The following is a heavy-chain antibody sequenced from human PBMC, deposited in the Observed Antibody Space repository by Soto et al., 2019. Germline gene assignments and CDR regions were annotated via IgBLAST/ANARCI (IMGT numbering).Heavy chain of an antibody. Sequence: QVQLQESGPRLVKPSESLSLTCGVSGGTVASSHWWSWVRQSPGRGLEWIGNVYHTGDTNFNPSLQSRVTFSVDKSNNQFSLSLTAVTAADTAVYFCAREIVTAGGNNYFDPWGPGTLVTVSS. CDR2: VYHTGDT. J-gene: IGHJ5*02. D-gene: IGHD2-21*02. CDR1: GGTVASSHW. V-gene: IGHV4-4*02. CDR3: AREIVTAGGNNYFDP.